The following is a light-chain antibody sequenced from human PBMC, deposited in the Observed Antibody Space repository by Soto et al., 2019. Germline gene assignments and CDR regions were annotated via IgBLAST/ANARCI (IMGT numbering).Light chain of an antibody. V-gene: IGKV3-20*01. J-gene: IGKJ1*01. CDR1: QSLSSSS. Sequence: EIVLTQSPGTLSFSAGERASLSCRASQSLSSSSLAWYQQKPGHGPRLLIYGASRRATGIPDRFSASESGTDFTLTISSLEPEDFAVYFCQQYDSTPWTFGQGTKVDIK. CDR2: GAS. CDR3: QQYDSTPWT.